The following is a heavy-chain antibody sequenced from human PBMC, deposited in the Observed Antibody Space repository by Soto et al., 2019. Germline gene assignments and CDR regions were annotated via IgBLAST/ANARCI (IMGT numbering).Heavy chain of an antibody. V-gene: IGHV4-30-2*01. CDR1: GGSISSGGYS. J-gene: IGHJ4*02. Sequence: SETLSLTCAVSGGSISSGGYSWIWIRQPPGKGLEWIGYLYHTGNTYYNPSLESRVTISVDRSKNQFSLELTSVTAADTAVYYCARFRGTAILDYWGQGTLVTVSS. CDR3: ARFRGTAILDY. CDR2: LYHTGNT. D-gene: IGHD2-21*02.